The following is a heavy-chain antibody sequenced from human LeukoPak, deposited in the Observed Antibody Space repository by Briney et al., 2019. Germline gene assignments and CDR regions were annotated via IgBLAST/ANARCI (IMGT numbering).Heavy chain of an antibody. CDR2: ISGSGAYT. CDR1: GFTFSSYG. J-gene: IGHJ4*02. CDR3: AKCSSGWLFDY. V-gene: IGHV3-23*01. D-gene: IGHD6-19*01. Sequence: GGSLRLSCAASGFTFSSYGMGWVRQAPGKGLEWVSAISGSGAYTYYADSVKGRFTISRDNSKNTLYLQMNSLRADDTAVYYCAKCSSGWLFDYWGQGTLVTVSS.